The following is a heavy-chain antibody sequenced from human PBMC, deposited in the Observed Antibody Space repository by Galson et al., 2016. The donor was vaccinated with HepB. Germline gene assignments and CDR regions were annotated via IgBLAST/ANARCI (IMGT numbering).Heavy chain of an antibody. CDR2: IDWDDSK. Sequence: PALVKPTQTLTLTCTFSGFSLSTHGMCVSWIRQPPGKALEWLARIDWDDSKYYSTSLKTRLTISKDTSKKQVVLTMANMDPMDTATYYCARIVLGGTVTTSDHYIDYWGQGTLVIVSS. CDR1: GFSLSTHGMC. D-gene: IGHD4-17*01. CDR3: ARIVLGGTVTTSDHYIDY. V-gene: IGHV2-70*11. J-gene: IGHJ4*02.